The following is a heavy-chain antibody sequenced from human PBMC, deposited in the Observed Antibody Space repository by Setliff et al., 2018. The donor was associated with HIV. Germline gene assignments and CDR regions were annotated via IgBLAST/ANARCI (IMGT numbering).Heavy chain of an antibody. CDR1: GGTFRSNA. V-gene: IGHV1-69*06. D-gene: IGHD6-13*01. Sequence: SVKVSCKASGGTFRSNAISWVRQAPGQGLEWMGGIIPLFGTANYAQKFQGRVTITADKSTSTAYLEQNSLRSEDSAIYYCAREIQIAVAAVGWFDPWGQGTLVTVSS. CDR2: IIPLFGTA. J-gene: IGHJ5*02. CDR3: AREIQIAVAAVGWFDP.